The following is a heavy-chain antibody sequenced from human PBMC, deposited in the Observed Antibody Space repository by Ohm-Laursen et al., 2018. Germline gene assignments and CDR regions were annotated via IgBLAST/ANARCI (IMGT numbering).Heavy chain of an antibody. D-gene: IGHD4-17*01. V-gene: IGHV3-11*04. J-gene: IGHJ2*01. CDR3: ARTTQYGEFIPWYFDL. CDR2: ISSSGTTK. Sequence: GSLRLSCAASGFTFSDYYMSWIRQAPGKGLEWLSYISSSGTTKYYADSVQGRFTLSRDDAKNSLYLQMNSLRAEDTALYYCARTTQYGEFIPWYFDLWGRGTLVTVSS. CDR1: GFTFSDYY.